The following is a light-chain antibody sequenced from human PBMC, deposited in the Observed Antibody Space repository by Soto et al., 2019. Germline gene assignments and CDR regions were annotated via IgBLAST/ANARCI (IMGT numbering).Light chain of an antibody. CDR3: QQSYSNPIT. V-gene: IGKV1-39*01. CDR2: AAS. CDR1: QSISSY. J-gene: IGKJ5*01. Sequence: SVGDRVTITCRASQSISSYLNWYQQKPGKPPKLLIYAASSLQSGVPSRFSGSGSGTDFTLTISSLQTEDFATYYCQQSYSNPITFGQGTRLEIK.